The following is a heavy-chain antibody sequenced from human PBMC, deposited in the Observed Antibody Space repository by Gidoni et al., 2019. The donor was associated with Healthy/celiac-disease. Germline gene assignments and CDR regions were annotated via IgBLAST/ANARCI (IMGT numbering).Heavy chain of an antibody. D-gene: IGHD3-3*01. CDR2: ISGSGGST. J-gene: IGHJ4*02. CDR1: GFTFSSYA. V-gene: IGHV3-23*01. Sequence: VQLLESGGGLVQPGGSLRRSCAASGFTFSSYAMRWVRQAPGKGLEWFSAISGSGGSTYYADSVKGRFTISRDNSKNTLYLQMNSLRAEDTAVYYCAKDWTIFGVVIDYWGQGTLVTVSS. CDR3: AKDWTIFGVVIDY.